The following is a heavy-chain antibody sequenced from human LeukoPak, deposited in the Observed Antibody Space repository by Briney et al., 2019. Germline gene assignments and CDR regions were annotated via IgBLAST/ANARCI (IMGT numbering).Heavy chain of an antibody. J-gene: IGHJ4*02. V-gene: IGHV1-8*01. D-gene: IGHD1-26*01. Sequence: ASVKVSCKASGYTFTSYDISWVRQATGQGLEWMGWMNPDSGNTGYAQKFQGRVLMTRDASIGTAYMELTSLRSEDTAVYYCARATDSGSYSYWGQGTLVTVSS. CDR1: GYTFTSYD. CDR3: ARATDSGSYSY. CDR2: MNPDSGNT.